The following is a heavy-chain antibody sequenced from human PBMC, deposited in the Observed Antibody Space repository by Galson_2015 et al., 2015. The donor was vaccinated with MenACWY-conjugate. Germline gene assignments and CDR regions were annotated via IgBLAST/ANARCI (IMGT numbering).Heavy chain of an antibody. J-gene: IGHJ6*02. V-gene: IGHV5-51*01. CDR2: ISPGDSNP. CDR3: ARHPPGGRGMDV. CDR1: GYSFTTYW. Sequence: QSGAEVKKPGESLKISCKTTGYSFTTYWITWVRQMPGTGLEWMGLISPGDSNPRYSPSFQGQVTISADKDISPAYLQWSSLKASDTAMYYCARHPPGGRGMDVWGQGTTVTVSS. D-gene: IGHD1-26*01.